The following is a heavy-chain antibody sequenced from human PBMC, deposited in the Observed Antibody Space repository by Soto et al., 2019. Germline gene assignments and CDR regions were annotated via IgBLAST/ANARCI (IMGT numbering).Heavy chain of an antibody. CDR1: GDTFTFYS. D-gene: IGHD3-10*01. CDR3: ASSYGSGYRACDY. J-gene: IGHJ4*02. Sequence: QVQLVQSGAEVKKPGSSVRVSCKASGDTFTFYSINWVRQAPGLGLEWMGRINPVLSMSNYAQRFQCRFTMSADKSTSTAYVELSSLRSEDTAMYYCASSYGSGYRACDYWGQGALVTVSS. V-gene: IGHV1-69*02. CDR2: INPVLSMS.